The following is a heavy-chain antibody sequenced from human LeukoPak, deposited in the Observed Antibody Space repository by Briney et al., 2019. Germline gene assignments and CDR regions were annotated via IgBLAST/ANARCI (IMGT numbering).Heavy chain of an antibody. CDR3: ARYIAAAATYYFDY. CDR1: GDSISSYY. Sequence: SETLSLTCTVSGDSISSYYWSWIRQPPGKGLEWIGYIYYSESNTYNPSLKSRVTISVDTSKNQFSLKLSSVTAADTAVYYCARYIAAAATYYFDYWGQGTLVTVSS. D-gene: IGHD6-13*01. J-gene: IGHJ4*02. V-gene: IGHV4-59*12. CDR2: IYYSESN.